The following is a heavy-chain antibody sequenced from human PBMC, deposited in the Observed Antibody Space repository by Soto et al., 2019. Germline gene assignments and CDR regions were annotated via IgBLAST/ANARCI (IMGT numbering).Heavy chain of an antibody. CDR3: SREKNVLVPAPTFDY. D-gene: IGHD2-2*01. CDR2: ISGSGGST. V-gene: IGHV3-23*01. CDR1: GFTFSSYA. Sequence: GGSLRLSCAASGFTFSSYAMSWVRQAPGKGLEWVSAISGSGGSTYYADSVKGRFTISRDNSKNTLYLQMNSLRAEDTAVYYCSREKNVLVPAPTFDYWGQGTLVTVSS. J-gene: IGHJ4*02.